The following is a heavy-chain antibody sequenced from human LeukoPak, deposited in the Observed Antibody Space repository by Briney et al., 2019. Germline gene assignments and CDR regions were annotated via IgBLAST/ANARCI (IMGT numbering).Heavy chain of an antibody. J-gene: IGHJ6*04. CDR2: ISSTSTYI. D-gene: IGHD3-10*02. CDR3: AELGITMIGGV. Sequence: GGSLRLSCAASGFTFSSSNMNWVRQAPGKGLEWVSSISSTSTYIYYADSVTGRFTISRDNAKNSLYLQMNSLRAEDTAVYYCAELGITMIGGVWGKGTTVTISS. V-gene: IGHV3-21*01. CDR1: GFTFSSSN.